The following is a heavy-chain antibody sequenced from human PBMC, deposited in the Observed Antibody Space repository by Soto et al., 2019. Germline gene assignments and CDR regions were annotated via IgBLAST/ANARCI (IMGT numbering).Heavy chain of an antibody. D-gene: IGHD1-1*01. V-gene: IGHV1-69*12. CDR3: ARDNDRPQLGGNYYYILDV. CDR1: GGTFRNSA. CDR2: IMPIFRTP. J-gene: IGHJ6*02. Sequence: QVQLEQSGAEVKKPGSSVMVSCKASGGTFRNSAISWVRQAPGQGLEWMGGIMPIFRTPDYAQKFQGRVTITADESTNTAYMELSGLRSDDTAVYYCARDNDRPQLGGNYYYILDVWGHGTTVTVSS.